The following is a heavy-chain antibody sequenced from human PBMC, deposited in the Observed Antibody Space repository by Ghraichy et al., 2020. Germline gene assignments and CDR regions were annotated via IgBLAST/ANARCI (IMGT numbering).Heavy chain of an antibody. V-gene: IGHV4-4*09. J-gene: IGHJ3*02. CDR3: ARRPPGGTFDI. CDR1: GGSISSYY. D-gene: IGHD2-15*01. Sequence: SETLSLTCTVSGGSISSYYWTWIRQPPGKGLEWIGYIYTSGSTNYNPSLKSRVTISLDTSKNQFSLRLNSVTAADTAVYYCARRPPGGTFDIWGRGTMVAVSS. CDR2: IYTSGST.